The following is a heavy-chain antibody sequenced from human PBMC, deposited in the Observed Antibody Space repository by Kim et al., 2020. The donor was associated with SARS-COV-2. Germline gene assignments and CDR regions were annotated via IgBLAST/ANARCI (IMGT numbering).Heavy chain of an antibody. CDR1: GYTFINYV. D-gene: IGHD6-19*01. CDR3: ARGSGWAFYC. J-gene: IGHJ4*02. Sequence: ASVKVSCKASGYTFINYVMHWVRQALGQRLEWMGLISIGHDDTKYSQKFRGRVTITRDTTASTAYMELSSLRSEDTAVYYCARGSGWAFYCWGQGTLVTV. CDR2: ISIGHDDT. V-gene: IGHV1-3*04.